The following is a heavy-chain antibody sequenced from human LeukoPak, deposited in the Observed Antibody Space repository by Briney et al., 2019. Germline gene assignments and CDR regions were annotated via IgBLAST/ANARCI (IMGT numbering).Heavy chain of an antibody. CDR3: ARPTTQSGYFSNFDY. V-gene: IGHV1-69*13. CDR1: GGTFSSNA. J-gene: IGHJ4*02. Sequence: SVKVSCKASGGTFSSNAISWVRQAPGQGLEWMGGIIPMFGTANYAQKFQGRVTITADESTSTAYMELSSLRSEDTAVYYCARPTTQSGYFSNFDYWGQGTLVTVSS. D-gene: IGHD3-22*01. CDR2: IIPMFGTA.